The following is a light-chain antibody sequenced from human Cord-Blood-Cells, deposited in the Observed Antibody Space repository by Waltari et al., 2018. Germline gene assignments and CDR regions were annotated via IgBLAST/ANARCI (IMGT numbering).Light chain of an antibody. V-gene: IGLV2-14*01. CDR2: DVS. J-gene: IGLJ2*01. CDR3: SSYTSSSTVV. Sequence: QSALTQPAPLSGSTGQSITISCPATRRDDGRYNYVSWYQQHPGKTPKLMIYDVSNRPSGVSNRFSGSKSGNTASLTISGLQAEDEADYYCSSYTSSSTVVFGGGTKLTVL. CDR1: RRDDGRYNY.